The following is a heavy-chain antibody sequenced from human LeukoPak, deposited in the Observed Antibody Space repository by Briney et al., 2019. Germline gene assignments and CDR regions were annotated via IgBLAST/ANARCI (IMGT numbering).Heavy chain of an antibody. Sequence: GGPLRLSCAPSGFPFTDYSMTGAPQAPGKGREWVSSISTVSTYTFYSASVKGRFTISRENAKNTLYLQMSSLTAEDTAVYYCARDGSGFYLYYYMDVWGRGTPVTVSS. CDR2: ISTVSTYT. CDR3: ARDGSGFYLYYYMDV. CDR1: GFPFTDYS. V-gene: IGHV3-21*01. D-gene: IGHD6-25*01. J-gene: IGHJ6*03.